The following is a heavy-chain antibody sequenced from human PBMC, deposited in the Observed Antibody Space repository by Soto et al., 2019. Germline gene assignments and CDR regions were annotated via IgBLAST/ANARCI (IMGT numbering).Heavy chain of an antibody. D-gene: IGHD3-10*01. CDR2: IIPIFGTA. CDR3: ARDTGFLYYGSGSQTSYGMDV. CDR1: GGTFISYA. J-gene: IGHJ6*02. Sequence: ASVKVSCKASGGTFISYAISWVRQAPGQGLEWMGGIIPIFGTANYAQKFQGRVTITADESTSTAYMELSSLRSEDTAVYYCARDTGFLYYGSGSQTSYGMDVWGQGTTVTVSS. V-gene: IGHV1-69*13.